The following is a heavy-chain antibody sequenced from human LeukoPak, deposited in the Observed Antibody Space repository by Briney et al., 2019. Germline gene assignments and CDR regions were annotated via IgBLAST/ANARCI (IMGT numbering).Heavy chain of an antibody. CDR3: AKDSYSSSWYNGDWFDP. CDR1: GFTFSSYA. J-gene: IGHJ5*02. Sequence: GGSLRLSCAASGFTFSSYAMSWVRQAPGKGLEWVSAISGSGGSTYYADSVKGRFTISRDNSKNTLYLQMNSLRAEDTAVYYCAKDSYSSSWYNGDWFDPWGQGTLVTVSS. D-gene: IGHD6-13*01. CDR2: ISGSGGST. V-gene: IGHV3-23*01.